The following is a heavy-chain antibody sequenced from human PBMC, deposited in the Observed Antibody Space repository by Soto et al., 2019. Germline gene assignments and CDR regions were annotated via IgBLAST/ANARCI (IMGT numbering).Heavy chain of an antibody. CDR2: IKQDGSEK. D-gene: IGHD7-27*01. Sequence: GGSLRLSCAASGFTFSSYWMSWVRQAPGKGLEWVANIKQDGSEKYYVDCVKGRFTITRDNAKNSLYLQMNSLRAEDTAVYYCAREYVNWGSDAFDIWGQGTMVTVSS. J-gene: IGHJ3*02. CDR1: GFTFSSYW. CDR3: AREYVNWGSDAFDI. V-gene: IGHV3-7*01.